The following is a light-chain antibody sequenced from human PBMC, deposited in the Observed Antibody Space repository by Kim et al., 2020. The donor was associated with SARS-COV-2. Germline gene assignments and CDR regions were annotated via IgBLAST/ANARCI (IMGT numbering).Light chain of an antibody. CDR1: SSDIGAYNY. V-gene: IGLV2-14*03. Sequence: QSVLTQPASVSGSPGQSITISCTGTSSDIGAYNYVFWYQQHPDKAPKLILYDVNKRPSGISSRFSGFKSDNTASLTISGLQAEDEATYHCSSYAASSTVIFGGGTQLTVL. CDR2: DVN. CDR3: SSYAASSTVI. J-gene: IGLJ2*01.